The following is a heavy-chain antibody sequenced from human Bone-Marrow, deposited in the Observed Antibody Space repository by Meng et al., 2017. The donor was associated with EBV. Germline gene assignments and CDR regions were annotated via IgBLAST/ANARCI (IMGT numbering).Heavy chain of an antibody. CDR3: ARTDWYAGLILCG. V-gene: IGHV4-4*02. CDR1: GGSTSSSNC. J-gene: IGHJ4*02. D-gene: IGHD3-9*01. CDR2: IYHSGST. Sequence: QAQVQASGPGRVKPSATLSLTCSVAGGSTSSSNCGSWVRQPPGKGLEWIGEIYHSGSTNYNPSLKSRVTISVDKSKNQFSLKLSSVTAADTAVYYCARTDWYAGLILCGWGQGTLVTVAS.